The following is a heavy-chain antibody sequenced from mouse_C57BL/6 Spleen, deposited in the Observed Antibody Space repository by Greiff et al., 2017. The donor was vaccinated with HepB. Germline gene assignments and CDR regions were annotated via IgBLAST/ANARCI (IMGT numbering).Heavy chain of an antibody. CDR1: GFTFSDYG. CDR3: ARWDYDGGYYAMDY. D-gene: IGHD2-4*01. J-gene: IGHJ4*01. CDR2: ISSGSSTI. Sequence: EVQRVESGGGLVKPGGSLKLSCAASGFTFSDYGMHWVRQAPEKGLEWVAYISSGSSTIYYADTVKGRFTISRDNAKNTLFLQMTSLRSEDTAMYYCARWDYDGGYYAMDYWGQGTSVTVSS. V-gene: IGHV5-17*01.